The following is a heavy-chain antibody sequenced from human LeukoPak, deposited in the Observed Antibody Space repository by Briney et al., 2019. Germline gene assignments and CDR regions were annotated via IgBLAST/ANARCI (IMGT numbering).Heavy chain of an antibody. Sequence: AASVKVSCKASGYTFTGYYMHWVRQAPGQGLEWMGWINPNSGGTNYAQKFQGRVTMTRDTSISTAYMELSRLRSDDTAVYYCARGGGTAAMVTLRFDYWGQGTLVTVSS. CDR2: INPNSGGT. CDR1: GYTFTGYY. J-gene: IGHJ4*02. V-gene: IGHV1-2*02. D-gene: IGHD5-18*01. CDR3: ARGGGTAAMVTLRFDY.